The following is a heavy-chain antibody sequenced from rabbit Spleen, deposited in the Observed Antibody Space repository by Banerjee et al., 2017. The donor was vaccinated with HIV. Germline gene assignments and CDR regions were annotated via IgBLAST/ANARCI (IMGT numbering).Heavy chain of an antibody. CDR1: GFSFSYSDY. CDR2: IGAGVSSTT. V-gene: IGHV1S40*01. Sequence: QSLEESGGDLVKPGASLTLTCTASGFSFSYSDYMCWVRQPPGKGPEWIACIGAGVSSTTYYATWAKGRFTISKTSSTTVTLQMTSLTAADTATYFCARDSGTSFSSYGMDLWGPGTLVTVS. D-gene: IGHD8-1*01. CDR3: ARDSGTSFSSYGMDL. J-gene: IGHJ6*01.